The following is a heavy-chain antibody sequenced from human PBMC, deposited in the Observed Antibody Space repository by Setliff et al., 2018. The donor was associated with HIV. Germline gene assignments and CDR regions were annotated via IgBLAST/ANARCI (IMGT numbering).Heavy chain of an antibody. CDR1: GYTFTGYH. V-gene: IGHV1-2*02. CDR3: ATGRDSSGYYFLADY. CDR2: INPNSGGT. J-gene: IGHJ4*02. Sequence: ASVKVSCKTSGYTFTGYHMHWVRQAPGQGLEWMGWINPNSGGTIYAQKFQDRVTMTRDTSSSTAYMELSRLRSDDTAVYYCATGRDSSGYYFLADYWGRGTLVTISS. D-gene: IGHD3-22*01.